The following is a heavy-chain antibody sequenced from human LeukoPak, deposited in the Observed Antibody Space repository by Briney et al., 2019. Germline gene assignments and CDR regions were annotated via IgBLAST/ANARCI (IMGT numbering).Heavy chain of an antibody. CDR1: GFTFSSYG. D-gene: IGHD5-24*01. V-gene: IGHV3-30*18. CDR3: AKTLDGFWPQFDF. Sequence: PGGSLRLSCAASGFTFSSYGMHWVRQAPGKGLEWVALISHGGGKEHYAESVKGRFTISRDNSRNTVYPQMSSLRSDDTAIYYCAKTLDGFWPQFDFWGQGTLLTVSS. CDR2: ISHGGGKE. J-gene: IGHJ4*02.